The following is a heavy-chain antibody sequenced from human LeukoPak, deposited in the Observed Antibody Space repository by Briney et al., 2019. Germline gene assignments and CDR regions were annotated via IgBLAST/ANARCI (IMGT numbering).Heavy chain of an antibody. CDR1: GFTFSSHA. J-gene: IGHJ4*02. D-gene: IGHD2-21*02. V-gene: IGHV3-30*04. CDR3: ARDYRVGYTSDDCYPIDY. CDR2: ISYEGSNQ. Sequence: PGRSLRLSCAASGFTFSSHAMHWVRQAPGKGLEWVAVISYEGSNQYYADSVRGRFTISRDNSKNTVYLQMNSLRDEDTALYYCARDYRVGYTSDDCYPIDYWGQGALVTVSS.